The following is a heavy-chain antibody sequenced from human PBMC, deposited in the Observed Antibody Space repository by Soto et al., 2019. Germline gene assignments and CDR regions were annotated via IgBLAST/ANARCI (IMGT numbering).Heavy chain of an antibody. CDR3: ARGTVGTNPNWLGP. CDR2: IYKSGDT. D-gene: IGHD1-26*01. CDR1: GFTVSSSY. J-gene: IGHJ5*02. Sequence: EVQLVESGGGLVQPGGSLRLSWAASGFTVSSSYLYWVRQAPGKGLEWVSSIYKSGDTYYADSVKGRFTISRDNYKSTLFLQMNSLRAEDTAVYYCARGTVGTNPNWLGPWGQGTLVTVSS. V-gene: IGHV3-66*01.